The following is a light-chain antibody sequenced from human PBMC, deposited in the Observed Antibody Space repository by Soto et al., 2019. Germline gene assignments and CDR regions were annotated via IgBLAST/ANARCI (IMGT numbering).Light chain of an antibody. Sequence: EVVLTQSPGTLSLSPGERATLSCRASQTVSSSHLAWDKQKPGQAPRLLIYGASDRATDIPDRFSGSGSGTDFTLTISRLEPEDFAVYYCQHFGSSPPKYTFGQGTKLEIK. CDR2: GAS. CDR3: QHFGSSPPKYT. J-gene: IGKJ2*01. V-gene: IGKV3-20*01. CDR1: QTVSSSH.